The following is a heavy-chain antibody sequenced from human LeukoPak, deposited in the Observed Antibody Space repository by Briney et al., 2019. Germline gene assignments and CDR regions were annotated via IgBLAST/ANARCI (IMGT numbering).Heavy chain of an antibody. J-gene: IGHJ5*02. CDR1: GYTFTGYY. V-gene: IGHV1-2*02. CDR2: INPNSGGT. D-gene: IGHD2-2*01. CDR3: ARDNRGFDIVVVPAALNWFDP. Sequence: ASVKVSCKASGYTFTGYYMHWVRQAPGQGLEWMGWINPNSGGTNYAQKLQGRVTMTTDTSTSTAYMELRSLRSDDTAVYYCARDNRGFDIVVVPAALNWFDPWGQGTLVTVSS.